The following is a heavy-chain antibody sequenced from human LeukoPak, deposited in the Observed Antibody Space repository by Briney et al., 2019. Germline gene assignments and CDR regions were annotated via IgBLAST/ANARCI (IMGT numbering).Heavy chain of an antibody. V-gene: IGHV3-33*01. CDR3: ASEIPLRPHFDY. CDR2: IWYDGSNK. J-gene: IGHJ4*02. CDR1: GFTFSSYG. Sequence: PGGSLRLSCAASGFTFSSYGMHWVRQAPGKGLEWVAVIWYDGSNKYYADSVKGRFTISRDNAKNSLYLQMNSLRAEDTAVYYCASEIPLRPHFDYWGQGTLVTVSS. D-gene: IGHD4-17*01.